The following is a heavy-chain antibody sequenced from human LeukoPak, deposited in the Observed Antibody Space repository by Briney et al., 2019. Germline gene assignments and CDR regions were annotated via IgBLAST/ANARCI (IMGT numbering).Heavy chain of an antibody. CDR2: INHSGST. Sequence: SETLSLTCAVYGGSFSGYYWSWIRQPPGKGLEWIGEINHSGSTNYNPSLKSRVTISVDTSKNQFSLKLSSVTAADTAVYYCARDKYAHYFDYWGQGTLVTVSS. J-gene: IGHJ4*02. V-gene: IGHV4-34*01. CDR3: ARDKYAHYFDY. CDR1: GGSFSGYY.